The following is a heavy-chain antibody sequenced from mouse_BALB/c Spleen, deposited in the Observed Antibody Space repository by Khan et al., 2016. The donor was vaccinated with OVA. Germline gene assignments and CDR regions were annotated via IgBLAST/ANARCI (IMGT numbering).Heavy chain of an antibody. CDR2: ISSTGST. V-gene: IGHV3-2*02. J-gene: IGHJ4*01. D-gene: IGHD2-12*01. Sequence: EVQLQESGPGLVKPSQSLSLTCTVTGYSITSDYAWNWIRQFPGNKLEWMGYISSTGSTSYNPSLKSRIFITRDISKNQFFLQLKSVTTEDTATYYCARSLYYSYGYALDCWGRGTTVTVSS. CDR1: GYSITSDYA. CDR3: ARSLYYSYGYALDC.